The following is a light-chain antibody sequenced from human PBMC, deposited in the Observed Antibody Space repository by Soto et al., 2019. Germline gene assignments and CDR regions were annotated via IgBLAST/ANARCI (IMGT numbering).Light chain of an antibody. CDR2: DVS. Sequence: RMTQSPSTLSASVGDRVTITCLASQNINTWLAWYQQKPGTAPRLLIYDVSTLQSGVPSRFSGSGSGTEFTLTIPSLQPDASAIYYCQQYDGYFGPGTKV. CDR3: QQYDGY. V-gene: IGKV1-5*01. J-gene: IGKJ3*01. CDR1: QNINTW.